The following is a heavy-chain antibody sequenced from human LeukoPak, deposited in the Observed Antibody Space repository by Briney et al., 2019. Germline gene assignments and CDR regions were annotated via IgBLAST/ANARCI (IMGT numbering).Heavy chain of an antibody. Sequence: ASVKVSCKASGYTFTGNHIHCVRQAPGQGLEWMGVINPSGDSTSYAQKFQGRVTMTRDTSTSTVYMELSSLRSEDTAIYYCAKLAASETGEGSWGQGTLVTVSS. J-gene: IGHJ5*02. CDR3: AKLAASETGEGS. CDR1: GYTFTGNH. CDR2: INPSGDST. V-gene: IGHV1-46*01. D-gene: IGHD6-13*01.